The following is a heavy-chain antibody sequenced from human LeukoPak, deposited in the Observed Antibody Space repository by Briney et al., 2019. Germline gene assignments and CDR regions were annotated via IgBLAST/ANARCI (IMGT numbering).Heavy chain of an antibody. D-gene: IGHD5-12*01. J-gene: IGHJ6*03. CDR1: GDSVSSNSAA. CDR3: ARDRIVATNYYYYYMDV. V-gene: IGHV6-1*01. Sequence: SQTLSLTCAISGDSVSSNSAARNWIRQSPSRGLEWLGRTYYRTKWYNDYAVPVKSRITINPDTSKNQSSLQLNSVTPEESAVYYCARDRIVATNYYYYYMDVWGKGTTVTISS. CDR2: TYYRTKWYN.